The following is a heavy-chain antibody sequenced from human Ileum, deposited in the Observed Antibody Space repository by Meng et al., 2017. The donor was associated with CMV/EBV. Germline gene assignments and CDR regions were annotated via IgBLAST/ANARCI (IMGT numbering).Heavy chain of an antibody. J-gene: IGHJ4*02. CDR1: GYTFTNHN. V-gene: IGHV1-18*01. Sequence: QVDLVQSGTEVKKPGASVKVSCKTSGYTFTNHNIAWVRQAPGQGLEWMGWISVHHGNTDYAQKYQDRVTMTRDTSTNTAYMELRSLTSDDTAMYYCARDNWGYGYWGQGTLVTVSS. CDR3: ARDNWGYGY. D-gene: IGHD7-27*01. CDR2: ISVHHGNT.